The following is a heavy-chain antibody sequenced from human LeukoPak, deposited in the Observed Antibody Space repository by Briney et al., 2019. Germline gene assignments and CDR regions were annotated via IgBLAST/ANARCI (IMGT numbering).Heavy chain of an antibody. Sequence: GGSLRLSCAASGFTFSSYGMHWVRQAPGKGLEWVAFIRYDGSNKYYADSVKGRFTISRDNSKNTLYLQMNSLRAEDTAVYYCAKERDSAMVTIDYWGQGTLVTVSS. D-gene: IGHD5-18*01. CDR1: GFTFSSYG. CDR3: AKERDSAMVTIDY. V-gene: IGHV3-30*02. J-gene: IGHJ4*02. CDR2: IRYDGSNK.